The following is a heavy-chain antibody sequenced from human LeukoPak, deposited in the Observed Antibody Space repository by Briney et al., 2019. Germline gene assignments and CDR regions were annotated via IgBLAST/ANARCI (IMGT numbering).Heavy chain of an antibody. V-gene: IGHV4-39*01. CDR1: GGSISSSSYY. CDR3: ARLSRSSLDAFDI. J-gene: IGHJ3*02. D-gene: IGHD2-2*01. Sequence: SETLSITCTVSGGSISSSSYYWGWIRQPPGKGLEWIGSIYYSGSTYYNPSLKSRVTISVDTSKNQFSLKLSSVTAADTAVYYCARLSRSSLDAFDIWGQGTMVTVSS. CDR2: IYYSGST.